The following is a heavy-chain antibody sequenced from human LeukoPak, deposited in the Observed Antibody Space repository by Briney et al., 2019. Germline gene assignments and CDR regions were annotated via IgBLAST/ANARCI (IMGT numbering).Heavy chain of an antibody. Sequence: GGSLRLSCAASGFAFNDFAMYWVRQAPGKGLDWVAVIWRDGSHKYYAHSIKGRFTISRDNSKNTLYLQMSSLRAEDTAVYYCAKSSIMFAAGRLGSIDFWGQGTLVTVSS. J-gene: IGHJ4*02. CDR2: IWRDGSHK. V-gene: IGHV3-33*06. CDR1: GFAFNDFA. D-gene: IGHD1-26*01. CDR3: AKSSIMFAAGRLGSIDF.